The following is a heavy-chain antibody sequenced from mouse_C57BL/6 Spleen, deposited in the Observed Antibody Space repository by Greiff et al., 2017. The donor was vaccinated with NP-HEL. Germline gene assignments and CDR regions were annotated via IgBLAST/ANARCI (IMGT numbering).Heavy chain of an antibody. CDR2: INPNNGGT. V-gene: IGHV1-18*01. J-gene: IGHJ1*03. D-gene: IGHD2-4*01. Sequence: EVQLQQSGPELVKPGASVKIPCKASGYTFTDYNMDWVKQSHGKSLEWIGDINPNNGGTIYNQKFKGKATLTVDKSSSTAYMELRSLTSEDTAVYYCARYLFYEYDGYFDVWGTGTTVTVSS. CDR1: GYTFTDYN. CDR3: ARYLFYEYDGYFDV.